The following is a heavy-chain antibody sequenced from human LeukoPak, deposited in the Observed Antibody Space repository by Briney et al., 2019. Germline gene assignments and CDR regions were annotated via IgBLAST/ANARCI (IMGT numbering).Heavy chain of an antibody. V-gene: IGHV1-2*04. Sequence: ASVKVSCKASGYTFAGYYMHWVRQAPGQGLEWMGWINPNSGGTNYAQKFQGWVTMTRDTSISTAYMELSSLRSEDTAVYYCARAISGSYSPYYYYYYMDVWGKGTTVTVSS. CDR3: ARAISGSYSPYYYYYYMDV. J-gene: IGHJ6*03. CDR1: GYTFAGYY. CDR2: INPNSGGT. D-gene: IGHD1-26*01.